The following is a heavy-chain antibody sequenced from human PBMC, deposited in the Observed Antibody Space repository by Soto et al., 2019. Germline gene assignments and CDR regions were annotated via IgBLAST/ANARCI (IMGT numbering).Heavy chain of an antibody. CDR1: GGSINTFY. D-gene: IGHD5-12*01. V-gene: IGHV4-4*07. CDR3: AREGSYSAYNFAHGIQLWSFDF. J-gene: IGHJ4*02. Sequence: SETLSLTCTVSGGSINTFYWSWVRQPAGKGLEWIGRIFSSGSTSFNPSLESRVAMSVDTSKNHFSLNLSSVTAADMAVYYCAREGSYSAYNFAHGIQLWSFDFWGQGTLVTVS. CDR2: IFSSGST.